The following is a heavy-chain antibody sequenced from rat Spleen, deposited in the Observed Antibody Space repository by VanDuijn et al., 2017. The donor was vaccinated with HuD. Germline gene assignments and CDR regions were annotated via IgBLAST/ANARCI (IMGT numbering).Heavy chain of an antibody. CDR3: VRQDTSGYSNWFAY. V-gene: IGHV5-25*01. CDR2: ISPSGVT. Sequence: EVQLVESGGGLVQPGRSLKLSCAASGFTFSNFDMAWVRQAPTQGLEWVASISPSGVTYYRNSVKGRFTVSRENARSTLYLLMDSLRSEDTATYYCVRQDTSGYSNWFAYWGQGTLVTVSS. J-gene: IGHJ3*01. D-gene: IGHD4-3*01. CDR1: GFTFSNFD.